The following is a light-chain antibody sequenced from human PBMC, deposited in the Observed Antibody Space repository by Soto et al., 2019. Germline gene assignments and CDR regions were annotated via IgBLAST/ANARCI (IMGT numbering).Light chain of an antibody. CDR2: DDS. J-gene: IGLJ2*01. Sequence: SYELTQPPSVSVAPGQTATITCGGNNIGSKSVHWYQQKAGRAPELVVHDDSDRPSGIPERFSGSNSGSTATLTISRVEAGDEADYHCQVWDTSSDNVLFGGGTKLTVL. V-gene: IGLV3-21*02. CDR1: NIGSKS. CDR3: QVWDTSSDNVL.